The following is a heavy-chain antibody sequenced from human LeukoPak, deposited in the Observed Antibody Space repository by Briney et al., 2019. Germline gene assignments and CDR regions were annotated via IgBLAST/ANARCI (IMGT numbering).Heavy chain of an antibody. D-gene: IGHD3-10*01. Sequence: ASGKVCCKASGGTFSSYAISWVRQAPGQGLEWMGRIIPIFGTANYAQKFQGRVTITTDESTSTAYMELSSLRSEDTAVYYCARTDYYGSGSYFTWGQGTLVTVSP. CDR2: IIPIFGTA. CDR3: ARTDYYGSGSYFT. J-gene: IGHJ5*02. CDR1: GGTFSSYA. V-gene: IGHV1-69*05.